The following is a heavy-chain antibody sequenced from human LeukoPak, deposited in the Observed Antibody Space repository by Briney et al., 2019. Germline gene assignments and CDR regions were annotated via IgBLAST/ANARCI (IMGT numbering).Heavy chain of an antibody. J-gene: IGHJ4*02. CDR3: ARDPLHCSGGSCYSGSDY. V-gene: IGHV3-48*01. CDR1: GFTFSDFS. CDR2: ISSSGSFI. D-gene: IGHD2-15*01. Sequence: GGSLRLSYGASGFTFSDFSMNWVRQAPGKGLEWISYISSSGSFICYAESYKGRFTISRDNARNSLYLPMSSLRAEDTAVYYCARDPLHCSGGSCYSGSDYWGQGTLVTVSS.